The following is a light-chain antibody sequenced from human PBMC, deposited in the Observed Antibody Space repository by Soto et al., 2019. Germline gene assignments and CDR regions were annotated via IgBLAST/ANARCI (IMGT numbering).Light chain of an antibody. V-gene: IGLV1-44*01. CDR1: SSNIGSNT. CDR3: AARDDSLNAVV. J-gene: IGLJ2*01. CDR2: SKN. Sequence: SVLTQPPSASGTPGQRVTVSCSGSSSNIGSNTVNWFQQLPGTAPKLLIYSKNQRPSGVPDRFSGSESGTSASLAISGLQSEDEADYYCAARDDSLNAVVFGGGTQLTVL.